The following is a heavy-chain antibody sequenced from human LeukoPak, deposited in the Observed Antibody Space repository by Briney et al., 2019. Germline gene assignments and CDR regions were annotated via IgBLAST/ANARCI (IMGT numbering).Heavy chain of an antibody. J-gene: IGHJ3*02. CDR1: GGSFSGYY. V-gene: IGHV4-34*01. CDR3: ARSEYSYGADAFDI. CDR2: INHSGST. Sequence: PSETLSLTCAVYGGSFSGYYWSWIRQPPGKGLEWIGEINHSGSTNYNPSLKSRVTISVDTSKNLFSLKLSSVTAADTAVYYCARSEYSYGADAFDIWGQGTMVTVSS. D-gene: IGHD5-18*01.